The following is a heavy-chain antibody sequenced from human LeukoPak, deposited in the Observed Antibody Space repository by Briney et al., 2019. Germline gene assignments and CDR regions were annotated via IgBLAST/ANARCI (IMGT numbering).Heavy chain of an antibody. CDR3: ARDLVSYSSSLNWFDP. CDR1: GDSISSSSNY. CDR2: IHYSGST. V-gene: IGHV4-39*07. D-gene: IGHD6-13*01. J-gene: IGHJ5*02. Sequence: TPSETLSLTCTVSGDSISSSSNYWGWIRQPPGKGLEWIGSIHYSGSTYYNPSLKSRVTMSFNTSKNQFSLKLSSVTAADTAVYYCARDLVSYSSSLNWFDPWGQGTLVTVSS.